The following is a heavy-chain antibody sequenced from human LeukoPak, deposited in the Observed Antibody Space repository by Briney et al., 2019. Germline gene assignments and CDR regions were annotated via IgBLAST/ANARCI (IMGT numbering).Heavy chain of an antibody. CDR3: ARDQMDPRLGAFDM. J-gene: IGHJ3*02. CDR1: GGSISSSSYY. Sequence: PSETLSLTCTVSGGSISSSSYYWGWIRQPPGKGLEWIGSIYYSGSTYYNPSLKSRVSISVDRSKNQFSLKLRSMTVADTAVYYCARDQMDPRLGAFDMWGQGTVVTVSS. D-gene: IGHD1-26*01. CDR2: IYYSGST. V-gene: IGHV4-39*07.